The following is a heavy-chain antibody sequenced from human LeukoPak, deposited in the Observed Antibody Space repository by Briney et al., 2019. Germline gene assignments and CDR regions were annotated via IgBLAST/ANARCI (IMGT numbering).Heavy chain of an antibody. CDR1: GYSISSGYY. D-gene: IGHD1-1*01. V-gene: IGHV4-38-2*01. Sequence: SENLSLTCAGSGYSISSGYYWGWIRQPPVKGMEWIGTIYHSGSSYYNSSLKSRVTISAATSKTYFSLKLSSLTAAATSVYYCARHPQRRGAFDIWGQGTMVTVSS. CDR2: IYHSGSS. J-gene: IGHJ3*02. CDR3: ARHPQRRGAFDI.